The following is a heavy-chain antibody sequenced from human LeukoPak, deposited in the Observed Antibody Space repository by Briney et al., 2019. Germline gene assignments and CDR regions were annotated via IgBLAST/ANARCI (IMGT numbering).Heavy chain of an antibody. Sequence: PSETLSLTCTVSGGSISSSSYYWGWIRQPPGKGLEWIGSIYYSGSTYYNPSLKSRVTISVDTSKNQFSLKLSSVTAADTAVYYCARRDTAMVHFDYWGQGTLVTVSS. CDR1: GGSISSSSYY. V-gene: IGHV4-39*01. CDR3: ARRDTAMVHFDY. J-gene: IGHJ4*02. CDR2: IYYSGST. D-gene: IGHD5-18*01.